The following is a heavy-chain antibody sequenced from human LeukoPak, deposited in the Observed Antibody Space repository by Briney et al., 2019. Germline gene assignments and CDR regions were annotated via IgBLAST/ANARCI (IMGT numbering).Heavy chain of an antibody. J-gene: IGHJ3*02. V-gene: IGHV4-4*09. D-gene: IGHD3-22*01. CDR2: IYTSGST. Sequence: PSETLSLTCTVSGGSISSYYWSWIRQPPGKGLEWIGYIYTSGSTNYNPSLKSRVTISVDTSKNQFSLKLSSVTAADTAVYYCARATYYYDSSGYYWTDLDAFDIWGQGTMVTVSS. CDR3: ARATYYYDSSGYYWTDLDAFDI. CDR1: GGSISSYY.